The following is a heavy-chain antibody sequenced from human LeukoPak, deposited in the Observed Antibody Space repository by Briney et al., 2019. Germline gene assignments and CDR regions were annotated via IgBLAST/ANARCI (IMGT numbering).Heavy chain of an antibody. CDR1: GGSLSSYY. V-gene: IGHV4-59*08. CDR3: ARLPSAAQSFDY. CDR2: IYYSGNT. Sequence: PSETLSLTCTVSGGSLSSYYWSWIRQPPGKPLDWIGHIYYSGNTYYNPSLKSRVTMSVDTSKNQFSLKLSSLTAADTAVYYCARLPSAAQSFDYWGQGTLVTVSS. D-gene: IGHD6-6*01. J-gene: IGHJ4*02.